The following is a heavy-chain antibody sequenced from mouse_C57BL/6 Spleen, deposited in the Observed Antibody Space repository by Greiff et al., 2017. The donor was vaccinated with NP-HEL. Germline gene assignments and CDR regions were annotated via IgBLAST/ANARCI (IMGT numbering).Heavy chain of an antibody. Sequence: QVQLKQSGAELVRPGASVTLSCKASGYTFTDYEMHWVKQTPVHGLEWIGAIDPETGGTAYNQKFKGKAILTADKSSSTAYMELRSLTSEDSAVYYCTRRLGWLLPDYWGQGTTLTVSS. V-gene: IGHV1-15*01. CDR2: IDPETGGT. CDR3: TRRLGWLLPDY. D-gene: IGHD2-3*01. J-gene: IGHJ2*01. CDR1: GYTFTDYE.